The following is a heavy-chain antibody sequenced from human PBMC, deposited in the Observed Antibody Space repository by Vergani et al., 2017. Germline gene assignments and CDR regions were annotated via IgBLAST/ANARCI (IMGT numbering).Heavy chain of an antibody. CDR1: GITFWKFG. D-gene: IGHD3-9*01. J-gene: IGHJ4*02. CDR2: ISWNSGAV. Sequence: EVDLVESGGGLAQPGGSLRLSCEASGITFWKFGMHWVRQGPGKGLEWVSGISWNSGAVDYADSVRGRFTISRDNAKNSLFLEMNSLRFEDTAFYYCARWSPYYDILTGYYPIGDPPHFDYWGQGTLVTVSS. CDR3: ARWSPYYDILTGYYPIGDPPHFDY. V-gene: IGHV3-9*01.